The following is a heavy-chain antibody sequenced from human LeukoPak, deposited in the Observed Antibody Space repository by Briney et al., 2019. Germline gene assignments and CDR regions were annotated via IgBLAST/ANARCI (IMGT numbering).Heavy chain of an antibody. V-gene: IGHV4-30-2*01. Sequence: PSETLSLTCTVSGGSISSGGYYWSWIRQPPGKGLEWIGYIYHSGSAYYNPSLKSRVTISVDRSKNQFSLKLSSVTAADTAVYYCAKYLDSSGYYRPTNWFDPWGQGTLVTVSS. CDR3: AKYLDSSGYYRPTNWFDP. D-gene: IGHD3-22*01. CDR2: IYHSGSA. CDR1: GGSISSGGYY. J-gene: IGHJ5*02.